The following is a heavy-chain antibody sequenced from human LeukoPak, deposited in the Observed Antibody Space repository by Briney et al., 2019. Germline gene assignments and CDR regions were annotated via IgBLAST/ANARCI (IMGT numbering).Heavy chain of an antibody. Sequence: SVKVSCKASGFTFTSSAMQWVRQARGQRLEWIGWIVVGSGNTNYAQKFQERVTTTRDMSTSTAYMELSSLRSEDTAVYYCAAVALTPRIAVAGGYWGQGTLVTVSS. D-gene: IGHD6-19*01. J-gene: IGHJ4*02. CDR1: GFTFTSSA. CDR2: IVVGSGNT. CDR3: AAVALTPRIAVAGGY. V-gene: IGHV1-58*02.